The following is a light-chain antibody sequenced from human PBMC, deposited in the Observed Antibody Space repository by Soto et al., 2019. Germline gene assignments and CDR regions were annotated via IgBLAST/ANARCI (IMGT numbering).Light chain of an antibody. Sequence: QSVLTQPPSASASLGASVKLTCTLSRGHNSYAIAWHQQQPEKGPRYLMKLNSDGSHSKGDGIPDRVSGSSSGAERYLTISSLQSEDEADYYCQTWSTDIRVFGGGTTVTVL. CDR1: RGHNSYA. V-gene: IGLV4-69*01. CDR2: LNSDGSH. J-gene: IGLJ3*02. CDR3: QTWSTDIRV.